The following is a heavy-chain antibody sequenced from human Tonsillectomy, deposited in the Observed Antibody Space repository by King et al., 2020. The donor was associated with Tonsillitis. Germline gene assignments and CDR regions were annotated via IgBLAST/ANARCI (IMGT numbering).Heavy chain of an antibody. J-gene: IGHJ4*02. V-gene: IGHV3-9*01. D-gene: IGHD7-27*01. CDR2: ISWNSGSI. CDR1: GFTFDDFA. CDR3: AKDIHFELGKHFDY. Sequence: VQLVESGGGLVQPGRSLRLSCAASGFTFDDFAMHWVRQAPGKGLEWVSGISWNSGSIAYADSVKGRFTISRDNAKSSLYLQMNSLRAEDTALYYCAKDIHFELGKHFDYWGQGTLVTVSS.